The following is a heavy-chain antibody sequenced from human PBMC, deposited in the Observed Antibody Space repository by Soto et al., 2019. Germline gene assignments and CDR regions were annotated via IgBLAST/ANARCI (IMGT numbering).Heavy chain of an antibody. CDR1: CYMFSSYS. J-gene: IGHJ4*02. V-gene: IGHV1-18*03. Sequence: ASVKVSIKASCYMFSSYSICCVRQAPGQWLQWMGWISTYSGNTNFAQDFRDRLTMTTDTSTNTAYMELRSLRSDDMAVYYCVRVNEGAYYDSSGYYDFWGQGTQVTVSS. CDR2: ISTYSGNT. CDR3: VRVNEGAYYDSSGYYDF. D-gene: IGHD3-22*01.